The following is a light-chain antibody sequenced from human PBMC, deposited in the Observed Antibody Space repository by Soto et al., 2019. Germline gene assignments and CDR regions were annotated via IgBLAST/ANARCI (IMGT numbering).Light chain of an antibody. CDR2: GAS. Sequence: EIVLTQSPGTLSLSPGDRATLSCRASKSVSSSDFAWYQQKAAQAPRLLIYGASSRATGNPDRFSGSGSGTDSNHTSNRLEPEYFAVYYCQQDNSSPLYTFGQGTKLEI. J-gene: IGKJ2*01. V-gene: IGKV3-20*01. CDR1: KSVSSSD. CDR3: QQDNSSPLYT.